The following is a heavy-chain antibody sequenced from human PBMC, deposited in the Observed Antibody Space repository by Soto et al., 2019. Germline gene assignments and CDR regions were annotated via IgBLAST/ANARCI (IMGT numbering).Heavy chain of an antibody. CDR2: MNPNSGNT. D-gene: IGHD4-17*01. J-gene: IGHJ6*02. Sequence: QVQLVQSGAEVKKPGASVKVSCKASGYTFTSYDINWVRQATGQGLEWMGWMNPNSGNTGYAQKFQGTVTMTRNTSISTAYMELSSLRSEDTAVYYCARLRWLRSYYYYYGMDVWGQGTTVTVSS. V-gene: IGHV1-8*01. CDR1: GYTFTSYD. CDR3: ARLRWLRSYYYYYGMDV.